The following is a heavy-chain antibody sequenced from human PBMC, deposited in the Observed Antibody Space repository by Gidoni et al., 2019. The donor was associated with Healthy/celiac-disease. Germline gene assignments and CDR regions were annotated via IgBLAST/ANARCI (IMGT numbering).Heavy chain of an antibody. CDR2: IYSGGST. D-gene: IGHD6-19*01. V-gene: IGHV3-66*01. CDR3: ARDWPVAGVSDH. J-gene: IGHJ4*02. CDR1: GFTVRSNH. Sequence: EVQLVESGGGLVQPGGSLRLSCAAAGFTVRSNHMSWVRQAPGKGLEWVSVIYSGGSTYYADSVKGRFTISRDNSKSTLYLQMSRLRAEDTAVYYCARDWPVAGVSDHWGQGTLVTVSS.